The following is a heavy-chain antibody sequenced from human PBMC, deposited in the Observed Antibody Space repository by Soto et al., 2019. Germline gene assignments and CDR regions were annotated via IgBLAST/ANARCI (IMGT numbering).Heavy chain of an antibody. CDR3: ARGRYGDY. V-gene: IGHV1-18*01. D-gene: IGHD1-1*01. CDR2: ISAHNGNT. Sequence: QVHLVQSGAEVKKPGASVKVSCKGSGYAFTTYGITWVRQAPGQGLDWMGWISAHNGNTNYAQKLQGRVTVTRDTSKSTAYMELRSLRSDDTAVYYCARGRYGDYWGQGALVTVSS. J-gene: IGHJ4*02. CDR1: GYAFTTYG.